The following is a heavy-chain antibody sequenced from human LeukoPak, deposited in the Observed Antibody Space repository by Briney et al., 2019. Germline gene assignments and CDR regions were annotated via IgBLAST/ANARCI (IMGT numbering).Heavy chain of an antibody. CDR1: GFTFSGSA. CDR2: IRSKANSYAT. Sequence: GGSLRLSCAASGFTFSGSAMHWVRQASGKGLEWVGRIRSKANSYATAYAASVKGRFTISRDDSKNTAYLQMNSLKTEDTAVYYCTRHEEATPYYYDSEFCDYWGQGTLVTVSS. D-gene: IGHD3-22*01. J-gene: IGHJ4*02. V-gene: IGHV3-73*01. CDR3: TRHEEATPYYYDSEFCDY.